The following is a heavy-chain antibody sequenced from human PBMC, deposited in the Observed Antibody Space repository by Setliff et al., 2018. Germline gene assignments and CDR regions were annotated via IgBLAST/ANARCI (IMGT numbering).Heavy chain of an antibody. CDR2: INHSGSP. J-gene: IGHJ4*02. V-gene: IGHV4-34*01. CDR3: RVWVDMIEVDY. Sequence: SETLSLTCAVYGASFSGTYCSWIRQSPGKGLEWIGEINHTGSPNWIGEINHSGSPNYNPSLKSRVTMSVDTSKNQFSLKLTSVTAADTAVYYCRVWVDMIEVDYWGPGTLVTVSS. CDR1: GASFSGTY. D-gene: IGHD3-22*01.